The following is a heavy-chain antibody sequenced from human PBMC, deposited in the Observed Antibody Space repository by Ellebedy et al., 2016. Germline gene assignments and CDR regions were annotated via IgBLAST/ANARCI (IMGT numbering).Heavy chain of an antibody. CDR1: TVTFGTDA. V-gene: IGHV3-23*01. CDR3: RQGHYADL. Sequence: GGSLRLXXTASTVTFGTDAMSWVRQAPGKGLEWVSTISAGSDTTRLADSVKGRFTISRDTSKNSVYLRMNNLRVEDTAVYYCRQGHYADLWGQGTLVTVSS. D-gene: IGHD4-17*01. J-gene: IGHJ4*02. CDR2: ISAGSDTT.